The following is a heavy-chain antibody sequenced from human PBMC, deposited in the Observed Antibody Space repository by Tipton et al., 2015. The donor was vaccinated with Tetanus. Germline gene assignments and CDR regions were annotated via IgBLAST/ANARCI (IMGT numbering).Heavy chain of an antibody. V-gene: IGHV4-39*01. J-gene: IGHJ5*02. D-gene: IGHD1-14*01. Sequence: TLSLTCSLSGGSLSSGTFYWDWIRQRPGKGLEWIGNIYYNGNTLQNPSLEVRVTLSLDKSKNQFSLNVKSVTAADTAIYYCARSAENWFDPWGQGILVTVSS. CDR3: ARSAENWFDP. CDR1: GGSLSSGTFY. CDR2: IYYNGNT.